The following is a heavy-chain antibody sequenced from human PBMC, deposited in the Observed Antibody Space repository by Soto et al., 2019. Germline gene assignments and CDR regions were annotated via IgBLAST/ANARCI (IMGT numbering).Heavy chain of an antibody. CDR2: VWNDGNTK. D-gene: IGHD3-16*02. CDR1: GFTFSSYG. CDR3: ARDKVFYDHVWGSYRSAFDY. J-gene: IGHJ4*02. Sequence: QVYLVESGGGVVQPGGSLRLSCAASGFTFSSYGMHWVRQAAGKGPEWVAVVWNDGNTKYYADSVKGRFTISRDNSKNTVYLQMNNLRAEDTAVYYCARDKVFYDHVWGSYRSAFDYWGRGTLVAVSS. V-gene: IGHV3-33*01.